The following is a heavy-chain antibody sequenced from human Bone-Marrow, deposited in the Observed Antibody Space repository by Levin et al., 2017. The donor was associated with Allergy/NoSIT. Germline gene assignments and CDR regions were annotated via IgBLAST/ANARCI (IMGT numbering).Heavy chain of an antibody. CDR2: ISYDGSNK. CDR3: ARFTGAWYSSSWTEDRAFDI. D-gene: IGHD6-13*01. V-gene: IGHV3-30-3*01. J-gene: IGHJ3*02. Sequence: GGSLRLSCAASGFTFSSYAMHWVRQAPGKGLEWVAVISYDGSNKYYADSVKGRFTISRDNSKNTLYLQMNSLRAEDTAVYYCARFTGAWYSSSWTEDRAFDIWGQGTMVTVSS. CDR1: GFTFSSYA.